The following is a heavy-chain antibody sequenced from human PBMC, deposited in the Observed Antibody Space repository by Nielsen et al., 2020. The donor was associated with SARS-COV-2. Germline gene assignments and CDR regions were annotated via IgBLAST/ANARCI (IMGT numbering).Heavy chain of an antibody. CDR3: ASTVKDGLDV. Sequence: GESLKISCAASGFTFSSYWMSWVRQAPGKGLEWVANIKQDGSEKYYVDSVKGRFTISRDNAKNSLYLQMNSLRAEDTAVYYCASTVKDGLDVWGQGTTVTVSS. CDR1: GFTFSSYW. CDR2: IKQDGSEK. J-gene: IGHJ6*02. V-gene: IGHV3-7*03.